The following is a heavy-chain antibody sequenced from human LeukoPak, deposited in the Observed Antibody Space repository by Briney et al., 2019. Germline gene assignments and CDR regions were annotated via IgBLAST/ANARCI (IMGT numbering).Heavy chain of an antibody. CDR3: AKGGDGDYFDY. V-gene: IGHV3-66*01. J-gene: IGHJ4*02. CDR2: IYSGGTT. D-gene: IGHD2-21*01. Sequence: GGSLRLSCAASGFTVSSNYMSWVRQAPGKGLEWVSVIYSGGTTYYADSVKGRFTVSRDNSKNTLYLQMNSLGAEDTAVYYCAKGGDGDYFDYWGQGTLVTVSS. CDR1: GFTVSSNY.